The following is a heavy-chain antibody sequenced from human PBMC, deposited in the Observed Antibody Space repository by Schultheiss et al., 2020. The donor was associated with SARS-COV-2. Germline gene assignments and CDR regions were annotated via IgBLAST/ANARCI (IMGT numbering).Heavy chain of an antibody. D-gene: IGHD5-12*01. CDR2: IYSGGST. Sequence: GESLKISCAASGFTVSSNYMSWVRQAPGKGLEWVSVIYSGGSTYYADSVKGRFTISRDNSKNTLYLQMNSLRAKDTAVYYCARENGPTSSGYDPKKYYYYYMDVWGKGTTVTVSS. J-gene: IGHJ6*03. V-gene: IGHV3-53*01. CDR1: GFTVSSNY. CDR3: ARENGPTSSGYDPKKYYYYYMDV.